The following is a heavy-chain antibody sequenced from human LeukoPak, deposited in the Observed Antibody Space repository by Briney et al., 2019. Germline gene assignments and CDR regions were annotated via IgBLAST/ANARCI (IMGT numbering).Heavy chain of an antibody. CDR1: GFTVSSNY. CDR2: IYSGGST. J-gene: IGHJ3*02. V-gene: IGHV3-66*01. CDR3: ARDLAYCGGDCYSDAFDI. Sequence: TGGSLRLSCAASGFTVSSNYMSWVRQAPVKGLEWVSVIYSGGSTYYADSVKGRFTISRDNSKNTLYLQMNSLRAEDTAVYYCARDLAYCGGDCYSDAFDIWGQGTMVTVSS. D-gene: IGHD2-21*02.